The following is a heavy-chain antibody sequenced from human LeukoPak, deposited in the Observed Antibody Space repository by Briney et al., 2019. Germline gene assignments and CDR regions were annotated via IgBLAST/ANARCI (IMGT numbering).Heavy chain of an antibody. D-gene: IGHD2-15*01. CDR2: IYYSGST. Sequence: SETLSLTCTISGGSISSYYWSWIRQPPGKGLEWIGYIYYSGSTNYNPSLKSRVTISVDTSKNQFSLKLSSVTTADTAVYYCARGLAATIGYWGQGTLVTVSS. CDR1: GGSISSYY. J-gene: IGHJ4*02. V-gene: IGHV4-59*01. CDR3: ARGLAATIGY.